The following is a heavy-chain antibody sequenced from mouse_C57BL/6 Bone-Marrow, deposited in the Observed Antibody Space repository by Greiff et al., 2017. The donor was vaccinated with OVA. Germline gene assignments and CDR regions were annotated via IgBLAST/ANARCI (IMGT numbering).Heavy chain of an antibody. CDR2: INPYNGGT. Sequence: EVQLQESGPVLVKPGASVKMSCKASGYTFTDYYMNWVKQSHGKSLEWIGVINPYNGGTSYNQKFKGQATLTVDKSSSTAYMQLSSLTSEDAAGYYWAKSGYYNYWGQGTTLTVSS. V-gene: IGHV1-19*01. CDR1: GYTFTDYY. J-gene: IGHJ2*01. CDR3: AKSGYYNY. D-gene: IGHD2-3*01.